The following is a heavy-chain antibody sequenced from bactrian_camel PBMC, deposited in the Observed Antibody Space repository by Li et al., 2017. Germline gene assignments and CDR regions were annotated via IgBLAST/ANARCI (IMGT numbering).Heavy chain of an antibody. D-gene: IGHD6*01. CDR1: GVADSWNA. CDR3: ALTYGTDTAWSPLSRISYNY. CDR2: IYFYGGAT. J-gene: IGHJ4*01. Sequence: QVQLVESGGGSVQAGGSLRLSCAASGVADSWNAMTWFRQAPGKERVGVAGIYFYGGATYYADSVKGRFTISRDNAKNTLYLEMNRLKPEDTAMYYCALTYGTDTAWSPLSRISYNYWGQGTQVTVS. V-gene: IGHV3S6*01.